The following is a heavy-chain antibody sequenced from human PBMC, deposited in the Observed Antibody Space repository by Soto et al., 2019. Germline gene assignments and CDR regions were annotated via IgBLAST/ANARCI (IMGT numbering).Heavy chain of an antibody. Sequence: QVQLQQWGAGLLKPSETLSLTCAVYGGSFSGYYWSWIRQPPGKGLEWIGEINHSGSTNYNPSLKSRVTISVDTSKNQFSLKLSSVTAADTAVYYCARGRWAYFDYWCQGTLVTVSS. CDR1: GGSFSGYY. CDR3: ARGRWAYFDY. D-gene: IGHD3-16*01. CDR2: INHSGST. V-gene: IGHV4-34*01. J-gene: IGHJ4*02.